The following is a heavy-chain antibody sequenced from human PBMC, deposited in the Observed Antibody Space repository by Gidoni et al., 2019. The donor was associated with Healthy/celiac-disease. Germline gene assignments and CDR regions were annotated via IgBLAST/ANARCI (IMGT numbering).Heavy chain of an antibody. CDR3: AKEDGEVTDLLRFLEWPRGGYGMDV. V-gene: IGHV3-23*01. Sequence: EVQLLESGGGLVLPGGSLRLACAASGFTFSSYAMSWGRQAPGKGLGWVSAISGSGGSTNHADSVKGRFTISRDNSKNTLYLQMNSLRAEDTAVYYCAKEDGEVTDLLRFLEWPRGGYGMDVWGQGTTVTVSS. CDR1: GFTFSSYA. J-gene: IGHJ6*02. D-gene: IGHD3-3*01. CDR2: ISGSGGST.